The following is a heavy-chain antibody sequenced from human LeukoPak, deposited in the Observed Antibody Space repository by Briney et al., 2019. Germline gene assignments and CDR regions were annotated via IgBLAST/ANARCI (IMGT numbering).Heavy chain of an antibody. CDR3: AHRRSGYNWNHGDFDY. V-gene: IGHV2-5*02. CDR2: IYWDDDK. CDR1: GFSLSTTGVG. Sequence: SGPTLVKPTQTLTLTCSFSGFSLSTTGVGVGWIRQTPGKALEWLALIYWDDDKRYNPSLKTRLTIVKDTSNNHVVLLMTNMDPVDTATYYCAHRRSGYNWNHGDFDYWCQGNPVTVSS. J-gene: IGHJ4*02. D-gene: IGHD1-14*01.